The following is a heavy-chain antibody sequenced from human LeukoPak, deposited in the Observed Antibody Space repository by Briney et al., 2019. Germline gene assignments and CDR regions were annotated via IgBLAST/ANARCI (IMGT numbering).Heavy chain of an antibody. CDR1: GYTFTSYG. J-gene: IGHJ6*02. V-gene: IGHV1-18*01. Sequence: ASVKLSCKASGYTFTSYGISWVRQAPGQGLEWISSISAYNGNTNYAHNLQGRFTMTTDKSTNTPYLQLRSLRSDDTAVYYCARAVDTAMVYYYYYGMDVWGQGTTVTVSS. CDR2: ISAYNGNT. CDR3: ARAVDTAMVYYYYYGMDV. D-gene: IGHD5-18*01.